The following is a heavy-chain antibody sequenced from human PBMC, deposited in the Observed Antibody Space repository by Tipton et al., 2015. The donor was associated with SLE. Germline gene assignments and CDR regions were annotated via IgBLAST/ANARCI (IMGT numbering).Heavy chain of an antibody. D-gene: IGHD3-10*01. V-gene: IGHV4-39*07. CDR3: ARHRGMVQGVIVPFEY. J-gene: IGHJ4*02. Sequence: TLSLTCTVSGGSISSSRYFWGWIRQPPGKGLEWIAIIYSIGNTYYNPSLKSPVTISMDTSKNQFSLKLSSVTAADTAMYYCARHRGMVQGVIVPFEYWGQGTLVTVSS. CDR2: IYSIGNT. CDR1: GGSISSSRYF.